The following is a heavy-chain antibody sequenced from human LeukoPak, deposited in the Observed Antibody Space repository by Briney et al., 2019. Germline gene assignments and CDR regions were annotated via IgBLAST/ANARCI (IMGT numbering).Heavy chain of an antibody. V-gene: IGHV4-59*12. CDR1: GGSISSYY. CDR2: ISYSGGS. CDR3: ARGVGYYGSGSYYYDY. J-gene: IGHJ4*02. D-gene: IGHD3-10*01. Sequence: SETLSLTCTVSGGSISSYYWSWVRQPPGKGLEWVGYISYSGGSTYNPSLKRRVTISIDRSKNQFSLKLSSVTAADTAVYYCARGVGYYGSGSYYYDYWGQGTLVTVSS.